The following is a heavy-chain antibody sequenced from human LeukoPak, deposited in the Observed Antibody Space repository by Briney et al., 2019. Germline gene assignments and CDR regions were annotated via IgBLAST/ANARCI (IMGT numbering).Heavy chain of an antibody. CDR3: ARESSSGYSGYDPVAFDY. J-gene: IGHJ4*02. CDR2: ISSSSSYI. CDR1: GFTFSSYS. Sequence: GGSLRLSCAASGFTFSSYSMNWVRQAPGKGLEWVSSISSSSSYIYYADSVKGRFTISRDNAKNSLYLQMNSLRAEDAAVYYCARESSSGYSGYDPVAFDYWGKGTLVTVSS. D-gene: IGHD5-12*01. V-gene: IGHV3-21*01.